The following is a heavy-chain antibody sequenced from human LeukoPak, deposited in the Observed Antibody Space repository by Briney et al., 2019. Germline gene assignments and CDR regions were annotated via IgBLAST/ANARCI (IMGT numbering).Heavy chain of an antibody. CDR3: ATHSTRIAVRPSDYYYYMDV. Sequence: ASVTVSCKTSGYSENFYGITWVRQVAGQGLEWMGWISAQHGQTEYAPNSQDRVTMTTDTYTNTAYMELRSLRSDDTALYYCATHSTRIAVRPSDYYYYMDVWGKGTTVTVSS. CDR2: ISAQHGQT. J-gene: IGHJ6*03. D-gene: IGHD6-6*01. V-gene: IGHV1-18*01. CDR1: GYSENFYG.